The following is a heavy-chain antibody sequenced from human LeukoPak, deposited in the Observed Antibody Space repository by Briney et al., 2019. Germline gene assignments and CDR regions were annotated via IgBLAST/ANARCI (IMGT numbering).Heavy chain of an antibody. V-gene: IGHV3-7*01. Sequence: GGSLRLSCAASGFTFSMYWMSWVRQAPGKGPEWVANIKVDGSEIYYVDSVKGRFTISRDNAKNSLYLQMNSLRAEDTAVYYCTRDRQGLRLYEMDIWGQGTTVTVSS. J-gene: IGHJ6*02. D-gene: IGHD2-8*01. CDR3: TRDRQGLRLYEMDI. CDR2: IKVDGSEI. CDR1: GFTFSMYW.